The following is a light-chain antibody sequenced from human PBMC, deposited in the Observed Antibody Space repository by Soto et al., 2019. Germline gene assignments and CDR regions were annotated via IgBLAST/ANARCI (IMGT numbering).Light chain of an antibody. V-gene: IGKV3D-15*01. Sequence: EVVMTQSPATLSVSPGERATLSCRASQSVSSKLAWYQQKPGQAPRLLIYGASTRATGIPARFSGSGSGTEFTLSISSLQPEDSAVYYCQQYNNWPPITFGQGTRLEIK. CDR3: QQYNNWPPIT. CDR2: GAS. CDR1: QSVSSK. J-gene: IGKJ5*01.